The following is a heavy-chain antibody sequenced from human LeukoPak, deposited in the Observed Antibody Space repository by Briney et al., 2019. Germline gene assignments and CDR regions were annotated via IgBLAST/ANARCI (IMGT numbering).Heavy chain of an antibody. CDR2: ISYDGSNK. D-gene: IGHD1-26*01. CDR3: ASSVRGSYYY. J-gene: IGHJ4*02. Sequence: GGSLRLSCAASGFTFSSYAMHWVRQAPGKGLEWAAVISYDGSNKYYADSVKGRFTISRDNSKNTLYLQMNSLRAEDTAVYYCASSVRGSYYYWGQGTLVTVSS. CDR1: GFTFSSYA. V-gene: IGHV3-30-3*01.